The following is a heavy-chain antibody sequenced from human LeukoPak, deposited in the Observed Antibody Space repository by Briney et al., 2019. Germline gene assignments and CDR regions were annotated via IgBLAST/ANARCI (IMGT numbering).Heavy chain of an antibody. D-gene: IGHD2-8*01. J-gene: IGHJ4*02. V-gene: IGHV4-34*01. CDR2: IIHSGST. CDR1: GGSFSGYY. Sequence: SETLSLTCGVYGGSFSGYYWTWIRQSPGMGLEWIGEIIHSGSTNHNPSLTSRVTISVDTSKKQFSLELSSVTAADTAVYYCARGILVTVYAAFDWWGQGTLVTVSS. CDR3: ARGILVTVYAAFDW.